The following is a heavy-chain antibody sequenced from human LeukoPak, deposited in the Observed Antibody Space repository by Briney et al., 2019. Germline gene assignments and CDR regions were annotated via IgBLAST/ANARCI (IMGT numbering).Heavy chain of an antibody. Sequence: GASVKVSCKASGYTFTGHYMHWVRQAPGQGLEWMGWINPNSGGTNYAQKFQGRVTMTRDTSISTAYMELSRLRSDDTAVYYCARLASRAAAGSIPYWGQGTLVTVSS. CDR1: GYTFTGHY. D-gene: IGHD6-13*01. CDR2: INPNSGGT. J-gene: IGHJ4*02. V-gene: IGHV1-2*02. CDR3: ARLASRAAAGSIPY.